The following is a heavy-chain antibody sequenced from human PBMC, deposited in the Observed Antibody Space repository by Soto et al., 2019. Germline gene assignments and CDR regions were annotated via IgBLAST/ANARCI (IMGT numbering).Heavy chain of an antibody. J-gene: IGHJ4*02. D-gene: IGHD6-19*01. Sequence: EVQLEESGGGLVQPGRSLRLSCAASGFTFNNFAMHWVRQAPGKGLEWVSGISWNSFKIDYADSVKGRFTISRDNAKNSLYLQMNSLRAEDTAFYFCVKDRRETQWLSFDSWGQGALVIVSS. CDR1: GFTFNNFA. CDR2: ISWNSFKI. V-gene: IGHV3-9*01. CDR3: VKDRRETQWLSFDS.